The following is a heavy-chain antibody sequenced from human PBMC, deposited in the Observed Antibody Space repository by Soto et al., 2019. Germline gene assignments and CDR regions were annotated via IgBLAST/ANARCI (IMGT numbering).Heavy chain of an antibody. CDR3: ARDPGAPYGDYVEERREGFDY. CDR1: GGTFSSYA. J-gene: IGHJ4*02. CDR2: IIPIFGTA. Sequence: SVKVSCKASGGTFSSYAISWVRQAPGQGLEWMGGIIPIFGTANYAQKFQGRVTITADESTSTAYMELSSLRSEDTAVYYCARDPGAPYGDYVEERREGFDYWGQGTLVTVSS. D-gene: IGHD4-17*01. V-gene: IGHV1-69*13.